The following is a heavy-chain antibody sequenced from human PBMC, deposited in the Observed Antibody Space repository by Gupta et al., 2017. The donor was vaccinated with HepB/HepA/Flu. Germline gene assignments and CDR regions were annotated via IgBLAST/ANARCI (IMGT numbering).Heavy chain of an antibody. V-gene: IGHV4-39*01. D-gene: IGHD4-23*01. CDR1: GGSISSSSYY. CDR2: IYYSGST. J-gene: IGHJ4*02. CDR3: ARQGETVDKRGFDY. Sequence: QLQLQESGPGLVKPSETLSLTCTVSGGSISSSSYYWGWIRQPPGKGLEWIGSIYYSGSTYYNPSLKSRVTISVDTAKNQFSLKLSSVTAADTAVYYCARQGETVDKRGFDYGGQGTLVTGSS.